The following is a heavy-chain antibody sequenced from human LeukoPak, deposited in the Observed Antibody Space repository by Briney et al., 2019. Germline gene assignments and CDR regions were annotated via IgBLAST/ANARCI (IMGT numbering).Heavy chain of an antibody. CDR2: ISYSVSP. J-gene: IGHJ4*02. Sequence: SETLSLTCTVSGSSISSYCWSWIRQPPGKGLEWIGYISYSVSPNSTPSLKSRLTISADTSKNQFSLNLRSVTAADTAVYYCARVGHIVAAGTYDWWGQGTLVTVSS. CDR3: ARVGHIVAAGTYDW. V-gene: IGHV4-59*08. CDR1: GSSISSYC. D-gene: IGHD6-13*01.